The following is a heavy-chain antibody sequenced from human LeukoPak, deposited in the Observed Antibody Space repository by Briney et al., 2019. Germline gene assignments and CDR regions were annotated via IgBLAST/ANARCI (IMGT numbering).Heavy chain of an antibody. Sequence: PGGSLRLSCASSGFTFNTYAMTWVRQAPGKGLEWVSGISGSGDSTYYADSVKGRFTISRDNSKNTLYLQMNSLRAEDAAIYYCAKDGGSGMGFDPWGQGTLVTVSS. V-gene: IGHV3-23*01. CDR2: ISGSGDST. J-gene: IGHJ5*02. CDR1: GFTFNTYA. D-gene: IGHD3-10*01. CDR3: AKDGGSGMGFDP.